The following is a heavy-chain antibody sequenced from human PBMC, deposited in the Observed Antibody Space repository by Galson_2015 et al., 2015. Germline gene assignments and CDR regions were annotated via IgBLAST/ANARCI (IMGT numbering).Heavy chain of an antibody. CDR2: ISGGGGST. CDR1: GFTFSSYA. J-gene: IGHJ4*02. V-gene: IGHV3-23*01. Sequence: SLRLSCAASGFTFSSYAMNWVRQAPGKGLEWVSAISGGGGSTYYADSVKGRFTISRDNSKNTLYLQMNSLRPEDTAVYYCARDRAAVAAKDPYFDYWGQGTLVTVSS. D-gene: IGHD6-19*01. CDR3: ARDRAAVAAKDPYFDY.